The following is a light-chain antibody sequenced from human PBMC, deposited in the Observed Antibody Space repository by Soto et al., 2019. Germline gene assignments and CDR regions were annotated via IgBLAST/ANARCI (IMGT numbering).Light chain of an antibody. CDR2: DAS. V-gene: IGKV1-33*01. CDR1: QDIRRH. CDR3: QQYATLPY. J-gene: IGKJ4*01. Sequence: DIQMTQSPPSLSASVGDRVTITCRASQDIRRHLNWYHQKPGKAPMLLIYDASNLETGVPSRFSGGGSGTDFTLTIRSLQPEDIGTYYCQQYATLPYFGGGTKVEIK.